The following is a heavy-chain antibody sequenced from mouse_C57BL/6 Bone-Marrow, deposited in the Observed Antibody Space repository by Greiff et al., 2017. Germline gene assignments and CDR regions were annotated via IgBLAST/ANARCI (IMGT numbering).Heavy chain of an antibody. J-gene: IGHJ1*03. V-gene: IGHV1-55*01. Sequence: QVHVKQPGAELVKPGASVKMSCKASGYTFTSYWITWVKQRPGQGLEWIGDISPGSGSTNYNEKFKSKATLTVDTSSSTAYMQLSSLTSEDSAVYYCARSEDSNYYWYFDVWGTGTTVTVSS. CDR1: GYTFTSYW. D-gene: IGHD2-5*01. CDR2: ISPGSGST. CDR3: ARSEDSNYYWYFDV.